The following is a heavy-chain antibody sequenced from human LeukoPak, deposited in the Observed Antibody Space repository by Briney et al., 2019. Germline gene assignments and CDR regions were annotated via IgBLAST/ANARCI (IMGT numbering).Heavy chain of an antibody. J-gene: IGHJ5*02. V-gene: IGHV1-46*01. CDR2: INPNGGST. Sequence: GASVKVSCKASGYTFTSYYMHWVPQAPGHGLEWMGIINPNGGSTTYAQKFQGRVTMTRETSTSTVYMELSSLRSEDTAVYYCAILRYNWNNLDPWGQGTLVTVSS. CDR1: GYTFTSYY. CDR3: AILRYNWNNLDP. D-gene: IGHD1-1*01.